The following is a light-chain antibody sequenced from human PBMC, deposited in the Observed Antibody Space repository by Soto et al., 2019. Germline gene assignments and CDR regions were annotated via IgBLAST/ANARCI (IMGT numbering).Light chain of an antibody. CDR3: SSYAGSNTPCV. CDR1: SSDVGGYNY. J-gene: IGLJ1*01. V-gene: IGLV2-8*01. CDR2: EVS. Sequence: QSVLTQPPSASGSPGQSVTISCTGTSSDVGGYNYVSWYQQHPGKAPKLMIYEVSKRPSGVPDRFSGSKSRNTASLTVSGLQAEDEADYYCSSYAGSNTPCVFGTGTKLTVL.